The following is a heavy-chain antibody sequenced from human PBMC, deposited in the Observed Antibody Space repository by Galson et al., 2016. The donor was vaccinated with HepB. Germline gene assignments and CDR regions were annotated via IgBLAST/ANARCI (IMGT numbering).Heavy chain of an antibody. CDR2: TRNRARSYTT. Sequence: SLRLSCAASGFTFTTYAMTWVRQAPGKGLEWVGRTRNRARSYTTDYVASVKGRFTILRDNSRSSVFLHMNGLKPEDAAIYYCTRTGLGDFDYWGRGTLVTVSS. J-gene: IGHJ4*02. CDR3: TRTGLGDFDY. V-gene: IGHV3-72*01. CDR1: GFTFTTYA.